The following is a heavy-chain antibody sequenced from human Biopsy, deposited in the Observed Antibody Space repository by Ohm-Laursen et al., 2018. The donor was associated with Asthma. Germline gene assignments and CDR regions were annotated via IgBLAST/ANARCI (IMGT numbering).Heavy chain of an antibody. Sequence: SLRLSCAASGFVFRSHAMHWVRQAPGKGLEWVAVVSYDGGVAHYADSMKGRFTISRDNSKNTLYLQMNSLRAEDTAVYYCARDMGDFWRNNWFDPWGQGTLVTVSS. CDR2: VSYDGGVA. CDR1: GFVFRSHA. D-gene: IGHD3-3*01. CDR3: ARDMGDFWRNNWFDP. J-gene: IGHJ5*02. V-gene: IGHV3-33*08.